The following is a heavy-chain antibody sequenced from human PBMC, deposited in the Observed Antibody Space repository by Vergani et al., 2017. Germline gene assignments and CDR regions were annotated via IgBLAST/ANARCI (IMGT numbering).Heavy chain of an antibody. CDR1: GGSVSSGSYY. Sequence: QVQLQESGPGLVKPSETLSLTCTVSGGSVSSGSYYWSWIRQPAGKGLEWIGYIYYSGSTNYNPSLKSRVTISVDTSKNQFSLKLSSVTAADTSVYYCAIDTTGAREYWGQGTLVPVS. CDR2: IYYSGST. D-gene: IGHD1-1*01. J-gene: IGHJ4*02. CDR3: AIDTTGAREY. V-gene: IGHV4-61*10.